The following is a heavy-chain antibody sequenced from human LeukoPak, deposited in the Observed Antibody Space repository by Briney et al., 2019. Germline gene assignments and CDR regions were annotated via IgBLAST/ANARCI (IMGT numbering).Heavy chain of an antibody. J-gene: IGHJ5*01. CDR3: ARCPAARPRWFDS. CDR2: ISSSSSNI. CDR1: GFTFSSHS. D-gene: IGHD6-13*01. Sequence: GGSLRLSCAASGFTFSSHSMNWVRQAPGKGLEWVSHISSSSSNIYYADSVKGRFTISRDNAKNSLYLQMNSLRAEDTAVYYCARCPAARPRWFDSWGQGTLVTVSS. V-gene: IGHV3-48*04.